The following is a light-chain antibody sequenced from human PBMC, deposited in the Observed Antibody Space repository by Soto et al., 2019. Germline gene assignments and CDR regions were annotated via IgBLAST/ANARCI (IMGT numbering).Light chain of an antibody. CDR1: SSDVGAYDY. CDR3: TSYSGITTLGV. J-gene: IGLJ1*01. Sequence: LTQPASVSGSPGQSITISCTGTSSDVGAYDYVSWYQQHPGTAPKLIIYDVSHRPSGVSGRFSGSKSGNTASLTISGLQAEDEANYYCTSYSGITTLGVFGTGTKVTVL. CDR2: DVS. V-gene: IGLV2-14*03.